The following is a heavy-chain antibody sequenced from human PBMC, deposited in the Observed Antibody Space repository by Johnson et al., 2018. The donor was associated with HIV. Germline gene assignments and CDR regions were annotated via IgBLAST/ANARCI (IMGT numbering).Heavy chain of an antibody. J-gene: IGHJ3*02. CDR2: INWNGGST. Sequence: VQLVESGGGLVQPGGSLRLSCAASGFTVSSNYMNWVRQAPGKGLEWVSSINWNGGSTGYGDSVKGRFTISRDNAKNSPYLHMNRLRAEDTALYYCARDSPYYYDTTDSDAFHIWGQGTMVTVSS. D-gene: IGHD3-22*01. V-gene: IGHV3-20*04. CDR3: ARDSPYYYDTTDSDAFHI. CDR1: GFTVSSNY.